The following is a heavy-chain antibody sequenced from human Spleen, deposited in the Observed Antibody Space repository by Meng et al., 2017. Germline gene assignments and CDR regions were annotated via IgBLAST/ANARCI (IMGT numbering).Heavy chain of an antibody. Sequence: QPQLQESGPGLVKPSEALSLTCSVSGGSISTSGYYWGWIRQPPGKGLEWIGSIGHSGITYYTPSLKSRVTVSIDTSKRQFSLKLTSVTAADTAVYYCVRSSGWVRTGFDPWGQGTLVTVSS. CDR3: VRSSGWVRTGFDP. CDR2: IGHSGIT. V-gene: IGHV4-39*01. CDR1: GGSISTSGYY. J-gene: IGHJ5*02. D-gene: IGHD6-19*01.